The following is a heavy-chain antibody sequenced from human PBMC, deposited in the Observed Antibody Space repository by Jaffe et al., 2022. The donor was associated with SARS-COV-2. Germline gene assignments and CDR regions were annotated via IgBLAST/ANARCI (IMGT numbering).Heavy chain of an antibody. CDR2: IFLESNIV. CDR3: IKDGLPGGADY. D-gene: IGHD7-27*01. V-gene: IGHV3-9*01. J-gene: IGHJ4*02. Sequence: EVQLVESGGGLVQPGRSLRLSCAASGFNLHDYAMHWVRQVPGKGLEWVSGIFLESNIVAFADSVKGRFTMSRDNAKNSLYLQMNSLRPEDTALYYCIKDGLPGGADYWGQGTQVTVSS. CDR1: GFNLHDYA.